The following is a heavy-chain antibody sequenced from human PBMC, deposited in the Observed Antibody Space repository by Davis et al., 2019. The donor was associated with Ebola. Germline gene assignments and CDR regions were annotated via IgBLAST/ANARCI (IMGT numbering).Heavy chain of an antibody. CDR3: ARDQYYPTPYFDY. D-gene: IGHD3-16*01. CDR2: ISSRSSTM. J-gene: IGHJ4*02. CDR1: GYSFTSYW. V-gene: IGHV3-48*02. Sequence: GESLKISCKGSGYSFTSYWIGWVRQAPGKGLEWISKISSRSSTMYYADSVKGRFTVSRDNAKNSLFLQMNSLRDEDTAVYYCARDQYYPTPYFDYWGQGTLVTVSS.